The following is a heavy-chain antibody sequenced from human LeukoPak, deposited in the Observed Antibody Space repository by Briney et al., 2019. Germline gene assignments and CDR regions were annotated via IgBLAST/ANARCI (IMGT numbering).Heavy chain of an antibody. J-gene: IGHJ4*02. CDR2: ITSRGEST. CDR3: ARDRPNYYGSDGHYYRRDGDY. CDR1: GFAFSIYA. D-gene: IGHD3-22*01. V-gene: IGHV3-23*01. Sequence: GGSLRLSCAASGFAFSIYAMSWVRQAPGKGLQWVSSITSRGESTWYVDSVKGRFTITRDNSENTLYLQMHSLRAEDTAVYYCARDRPNYYGSDGHYYRRDGDYWGRGTLVSVSS.